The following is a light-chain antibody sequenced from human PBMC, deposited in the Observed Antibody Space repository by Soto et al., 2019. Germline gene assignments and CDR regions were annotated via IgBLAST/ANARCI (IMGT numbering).Light chain of an antibody. CDR2: DVS. V-gene: IGLV2-11*01. J-gene: IGLJ2*01. CDR3: CSYSASSTLV. Sequence: QSVLTQPRSVSGSPGESITISCTGTSSDVSTYNYVSWYQQYPGKTPKIMIYDVSERPSGVSHRFSGSKSGNTASLTISGLQADDEADYYCCSYSASSTLVFGGGTKLTVL. CDR1: SSDVSTYNY.